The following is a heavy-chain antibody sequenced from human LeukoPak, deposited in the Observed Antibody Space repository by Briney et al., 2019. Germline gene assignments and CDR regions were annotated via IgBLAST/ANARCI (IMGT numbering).Heavy chain of an antibody. J-gene: IGHJ4*02. D-gene: IGHD2-15*01. CDR1: GFTFSSYG. Sequence: GGSLRLSCAASGFTFSSYGMHWVRQAPGKGLEWVAVISYDGSNKYYADSVKGRFTISRDNSKNTLYLQMNSLRAEDTAVYYCAKGPWLNIVVVVATDYWGQGTLVTVSS. CDR3: AKGPWLNIVVVVATDY. V-gene: IGHV3-30*18. CDR2: ISYDGSNK.